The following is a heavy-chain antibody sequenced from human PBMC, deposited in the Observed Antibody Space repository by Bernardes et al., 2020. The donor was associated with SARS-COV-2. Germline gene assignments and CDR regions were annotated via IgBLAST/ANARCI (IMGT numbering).Heavy chain of an antibody. V-gene: IGHV4-4*07. CDR3: ARASYYDILTGYYYYYYGMDV. J-gene: IGHJ6*02. CDR1: GGSITRYC. CDR2: LCSDESI. Sequence: SETLSLTCNVSGGSITRYCWSWIRQPAGKGLEWIGRLCSDESINYNPSLKSRFTMSVDTSRNQFSLKVTSVTAADTAVYYCARASYYDILTGYYYYYYGMDVWGQGTTVTVSS. D-gene: IGHD3-9*01.